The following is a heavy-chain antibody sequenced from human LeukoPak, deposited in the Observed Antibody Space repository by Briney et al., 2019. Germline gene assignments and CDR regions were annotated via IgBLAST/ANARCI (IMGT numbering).Heavy chain of an antibody. CDR2: ISASGNTI. CDR3: VKGLYTIDY. D-gene: IGHD2-2*02. J-gene: IGHJ4*02. Sequence: GGSLRLSCAASGFTFSSYEMNWVRQAPGKGLEWVSYISASGNTIYYAESVKGRFNMSRDNAKNSLYLQMNSLRVDDAAVYYCVKGLYTIDYWGQGTLVTVSS. CDR1: GFTFSSYE. V-gene: IGHV3-48*03.